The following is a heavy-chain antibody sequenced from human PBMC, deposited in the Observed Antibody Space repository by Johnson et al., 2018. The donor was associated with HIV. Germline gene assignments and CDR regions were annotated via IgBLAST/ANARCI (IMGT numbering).Heavy chain of an antibody. V-gene: IGHV3-66*01. Sequence: VQLVESGGGLVQPGGSLRLSCAASGFTVSSNYMSWVRQAPGKGLEWVSVIFGGGTTYYTDSVKGRFTISRDNSKNTRYLQMNSLRAEDTAVYYCARDPFPRFYAFDIWGQGTMFIVSS. CDR3: ARDPFPRFYAFDI. CDR1: GFTVSSNY. J-gene: IGHJ3*02. D-gene: IGHD3-16*01. CDR2: IFGGGTT.